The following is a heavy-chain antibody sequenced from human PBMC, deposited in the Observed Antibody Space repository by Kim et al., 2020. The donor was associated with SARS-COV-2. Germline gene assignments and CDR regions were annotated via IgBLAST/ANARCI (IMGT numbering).Heavy chain of an antibody. CDR3: APSVRAFTVAGICYEN. V-gene: IGHV3-23*01. D-gene: IGHD6-19*01. CDR2: ISGTGGST. J-gene: IGHJ4*02. Sequence: GWSLRLSCADSGFTFSSYGMSWVRHAPVKGLEWVSAISGTGGSTYYAESVKGRYTISRDNSKTTLFLQMNSLRAEDTSVYYCAPSVRAFTVAGICYENWGQGTMVTVSS. CDR1: GFTFSSYG.